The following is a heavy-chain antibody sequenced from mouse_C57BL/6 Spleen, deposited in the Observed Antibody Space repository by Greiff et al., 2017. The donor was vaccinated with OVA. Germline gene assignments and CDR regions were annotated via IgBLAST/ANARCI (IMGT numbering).Heavy chain of an antibody. J-gene: IGHJ4*01. CDR1: GYTFTSYW. Sequence: QVQLQQPGAELVKPGASVKLSCKASGYTFTSYWMHWVKQRPGPGLEWIGMIHPNSGSTNYNEKFKSKATLTVDKSSSTAYMQLSSLTSEDSAVYYCARPSYASYAMDYWGQGTSVTVSS. CDR2: IHPNSGST. CDR3: ARPSYASYAMDY. D-gene: IGHD6-5*01. V-gene: IGHV1-64*01.